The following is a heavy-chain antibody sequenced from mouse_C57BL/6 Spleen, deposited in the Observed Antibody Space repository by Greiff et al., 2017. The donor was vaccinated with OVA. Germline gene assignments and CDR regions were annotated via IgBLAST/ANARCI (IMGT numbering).Heavy chain of an antibody. D-gene: IGHD4-1*01. V-gene: IGHV1-26*01. J-gene: IGHJ4*01. Sequence: LVEPGASVKISCKASGYTFTDYYMNWVKQSHGKSLEWIGDINPNNGGTSYNQKFKGKATLTVDKSSSTAYMELRSLTSEDSAVYYCARRTDYAMDYWGQGTSVTVSS. CDR2: INPNNGGT. CDR3: ARRTDYAMDY. CDR1: GYTFTDYY.